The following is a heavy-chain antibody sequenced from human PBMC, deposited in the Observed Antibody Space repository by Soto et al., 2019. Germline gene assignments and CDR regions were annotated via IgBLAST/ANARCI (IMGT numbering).Heavy chain of an antibody. D-gene: IGHD7-27*01. CDR1: GFSFSISP. CDR3: ARDPKTSGGQHWAFNYFDS. Sequence: LRVSCAASGFSFSISPMHWVRQAPGKGPEWVALISYDGTNKFYADSVKGRFTISRDNSKSTLYLQVDSLRPEDAAVYYCARDPKTSGGQHWAFNYFDSWGQGTLVTVSS. V-gene: IGHV3-30-3*01. J-gene: IGHJ4*02. CDR2: ISYDGTNK.